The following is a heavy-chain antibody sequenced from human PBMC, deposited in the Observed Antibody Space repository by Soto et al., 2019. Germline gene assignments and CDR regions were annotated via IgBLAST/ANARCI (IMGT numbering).Heavy chain of an antibody. J-gene: IGHJ6*02. CDR1: GYSFTSYW. D-gene: IGHD2-2*01. V-gene: IGHV5-10-1*01. CDR2: IDPSDSYT. Sequence: HGESLKISCTGSGYSFTSYWISWVRLMPGKGLEWMGKIDPSDSYTNYSPSFQGHVTISADKSISTAYLQWSSLKASDTAMYYCARRYCSTTSCPRHYTGMDVWGQGTTVTVSS. CDR3: ARRYCSTTSCPRHYTGMDV.